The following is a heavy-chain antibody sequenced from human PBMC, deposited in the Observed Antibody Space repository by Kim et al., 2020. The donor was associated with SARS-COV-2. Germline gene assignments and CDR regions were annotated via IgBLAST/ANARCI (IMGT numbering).Heavy chain of an antibody. V-gene: IGHV3-48*01. CDR1: GFTFRNYD. CDR3: VRDILGGGFDI. CDR2: IIRSSGTT. D-gene: IGHD3-16*01. J-gene: IGHJ3*02. Sequence: GGSLRLSCAVSGFTFRNYDMNWVRQAPGKGLEWVSCIIRSSGTTYYADSVRGRFTISRDIAENSLYLQMNSLRAEDTALYYCVRDILGGGFDIWGQGTMV.